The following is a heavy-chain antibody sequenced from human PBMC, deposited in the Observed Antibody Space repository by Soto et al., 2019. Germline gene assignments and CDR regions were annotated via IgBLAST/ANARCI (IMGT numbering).Heavy chain of an antibody. V-gene: IGHV3-66*02. Sequence: GGSLRLSCAASGFTVSSNYMSWVRQAPGKGLEWVSVICSGGSTYYADSVQGRFTISRDNSKSTLYLQMNSLIPEDTAVYYCASGRAMDVWGQGTTVTVSS. CDR1: GFTVSSNY. CDR2: ICSGGST. CDR3: ASGRAMDV. J-gene: IGHJ6*02.